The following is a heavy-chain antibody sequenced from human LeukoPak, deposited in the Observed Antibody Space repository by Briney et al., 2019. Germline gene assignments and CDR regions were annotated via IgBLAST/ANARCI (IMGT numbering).Heavy chain of an antibody. J-gene: IGHJ4*02. CDR3: ARVRGGGVFDH. CDR2: ISYDGSSK. V-gene: IGHV3-30*04. Sequence: PGRSLRLSCAASGFTFSTYAMHWVRQAPGKGLEWVAVISYDGSSKYYADSVKGRFTISRDNSKNTLYLQMNSLRAEDTAVYYCARVRGGGVFDHWGQGTLVTVSS. D-gene: IGHD3-16*01. CDR1: GFTFSTYA.